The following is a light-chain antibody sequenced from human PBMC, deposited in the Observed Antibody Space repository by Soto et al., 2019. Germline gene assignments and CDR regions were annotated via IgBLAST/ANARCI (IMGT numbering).Light chain of an antibody. V-gene: IGKV3-11*01. CDR2: DAS. Sequence: EIVLTQSPAALSFSPGERATLSCRASQSVSSYLAWYQQKPGQAPRLLIYDASNRATGIPARFSGSGSGTDFTLTISSLEPEDFAVYYCQQRSNWPPTVGGGTKVDIK. CDR1: QSVSSY. J-gene: IGKJ4*01. CDR3: QQRSNWPPT.